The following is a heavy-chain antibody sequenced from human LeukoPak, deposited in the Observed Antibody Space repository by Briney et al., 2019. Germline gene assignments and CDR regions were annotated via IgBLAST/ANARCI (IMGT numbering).Heavy chain of an antibody. CDR3: AKSSYYDASGYYREFYFDS. Sequence: GGSLRLSCVSSGFSFSHYAMSWVRQAPGKGPEWVSSISGSGGSTHYVDSVKGRFTISRDKTKNTLYLQMNSLRAEDTAVYYCAKSSYYDASGYYREFYFDSWGQGTLVTVSS. J-gene: IGHJ4*02. CDR1: GFSFSHYA. CDR2: ISGSGGST. D-gene: IGHD3-22*01. V-gene: IGHV3-23*01.